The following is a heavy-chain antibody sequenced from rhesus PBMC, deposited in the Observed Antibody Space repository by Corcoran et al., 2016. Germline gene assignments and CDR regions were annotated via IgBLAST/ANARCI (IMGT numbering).Heavy chain of an antibody. Sequence: EVQLVESGGGLVQPGGSLRLSCAASGFTFSSYDRSWVRQAPGKGLEWVSYISYTGKTIAYADSVKVRFTISGDNAKNSLSLQMSSLRAEDTAVYYCTRGANYFDYWGQGVLVTVSS. CDR3: TRGANYFDY. CDR2: ISYTGKTI. V-gene: IGHV3-136*01. J-gene: IGHJ4*01. CDR1: GFTFSSYD.